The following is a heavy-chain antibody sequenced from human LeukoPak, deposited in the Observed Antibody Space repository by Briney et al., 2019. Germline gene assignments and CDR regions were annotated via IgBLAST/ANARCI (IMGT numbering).Heavy chain of an antibody. Sequence: ASVKVSCKASGYTFTSYGISWVRQAPGQGLERMGWISAYNGNTNYAQKLQGRVTMTTDTSTSTAYMELRSLRSDDTAVYYCARDPSRNYYYDSSGYYYDWGQGTLVTVSS. CDR2: ISAYNGNT. CDR1: GYTFTSYG. CDR3: ARDPSRNYYYDSSGYYYD. D-gene: IGHD3-22*01. J-gene: IGHJ4*02. V-gene: IGHV1-18*01.